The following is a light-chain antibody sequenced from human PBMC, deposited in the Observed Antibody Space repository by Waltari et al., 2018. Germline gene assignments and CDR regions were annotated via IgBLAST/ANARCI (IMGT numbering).Light chain of an antibody. CDR1: KRICNW. CDR2: TAS. Sequence: DIQMTQSPSTLSASVGDRVTIACWASKRICNWVAWYQQTPGKAPKFLVYTASKLQSVVPSRFSGSGSGTEFTLTMSSLQPDDFATFYCQQYNSYPLTFGQGTKVEIK. V-gene: IGKV1-5*03. J-gene: IGKJ1*01. CDR3: QQYNSYPLT.